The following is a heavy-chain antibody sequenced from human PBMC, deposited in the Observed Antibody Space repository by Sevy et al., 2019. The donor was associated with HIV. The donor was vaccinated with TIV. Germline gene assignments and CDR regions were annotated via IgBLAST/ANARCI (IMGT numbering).Heavy chain of an antibody. CDR2: ISSSSSYI. V-gene: IGHV3-21*01. J-gene: IGHJ4*02. CDR3: ARDGGVTMVRGVIITGRPFDY. Sequence: GGSLRLSCAASGFTFSSYSMNWVRQAPGKGLEWVSSISSSSSYIYYADSVKGRFTISRDNAKNSLYLQMNSLRAEDTAVYYWARDGGVTMVRGVIITGRPFDYWGQGTLVTVSS. D-gene: IGHD3-10*01. CDR1: GFTFSSYS.